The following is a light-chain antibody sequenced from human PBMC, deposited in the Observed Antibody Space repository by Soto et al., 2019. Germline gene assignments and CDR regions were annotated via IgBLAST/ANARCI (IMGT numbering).Light chain of an antibody. Sequence: QSALTQPRSVSGSPGQSVTISCTGTSSDVGGYKFVSWYQQHPGKAPKFMIYEVSKRPSGVPDRFSGSKSGNTAFLTISGLQAEDEADYYCCSYAGVLTSVFGTGTKVTVL. V-gene: IGLV2-11*01. CDR2: EVS. CDR3: CSYAGVLTSV. J-gene: IGLJ1*01. CDR1: SSDVGGYKF.